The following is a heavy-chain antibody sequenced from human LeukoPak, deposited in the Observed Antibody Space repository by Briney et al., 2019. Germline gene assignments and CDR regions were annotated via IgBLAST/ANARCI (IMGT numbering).Heavy chain of an antibody. CDR2: ISYDESNK. D-gene: IGHD4-23*01. J-gene: IGHJ4*02. Sequence: PGGSLRLSCAASGFTFSSYGMHWVRQAPGKGLEWVAVISYDESNKYYADSVKGRFTISRDNSKNTLYLQMNSLRAEDTAVYYCRGVVKGGYFDYWGQGTLVTVSS. V-gene: IGHV3-30*03. CDR3: RGVVKGGYFDY. CDR1: GFTFSSYG.